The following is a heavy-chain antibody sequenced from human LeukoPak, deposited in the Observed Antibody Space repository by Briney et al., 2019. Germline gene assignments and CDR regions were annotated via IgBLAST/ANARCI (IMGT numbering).Heavy chain of an antibody. D-gene: IGHD6-19*01. CDR1: GYTFTTYY. Sequence: ASVKVSCKTSGYTFTTYYMHWVRQAPGQGLEWMGIINPSDGTTNYAQKFQGRVTMTRDTSTTTLYMELSSLRSEDTAVYYCARGRPGSGWSFDYWGQGTLVTVSS. CDR3: ARGRPGSGWSFDY. J-gene: IGHJ4*02. CDR2: INPSDGTT. V-gene: IGHV1-46*01.